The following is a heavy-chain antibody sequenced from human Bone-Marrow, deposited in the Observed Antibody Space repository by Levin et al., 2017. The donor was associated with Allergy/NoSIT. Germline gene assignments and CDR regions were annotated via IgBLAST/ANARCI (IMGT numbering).Heavy chain of an antibody. CDR1: GFTVGNNY. CDR2: IYSGGGT. J-gene: IGHJ4*02. Sequence: GGSLRLSCAASGFTVGNNYVAWVRQAPGKGLDWISVIYSGGGTYYADSVKGRFTISRDKSKNTVYLQMNSLRVEDTAVYYCSSAPGFSDYWAREPWSPSPQ. V-gene: IGHV3-66*01. CDR3: SSAPGFSDY.